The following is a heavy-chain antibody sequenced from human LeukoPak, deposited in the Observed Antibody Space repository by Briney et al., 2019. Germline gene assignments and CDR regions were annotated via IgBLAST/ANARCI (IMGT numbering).Heavy chain of an antibody. J-gene: IGHJ4*02. CDR1: GGSISSYC. D-gene: IGHD5-12*01. CDR2: IYSTGST. V-gene: IGHV4-4*07. CDR3: ARWYGGYETYYFDY. Sequence: NPSGTLSLTCAVSGGSISSYCWNWIRQPAGEGLEWIGRIYSTGSTSYNPSLQSRVTMSVDTSKNQFSLKLSSVTAADTAVYYCARWYGGYETYYFDYWGQGTLVTVSS.